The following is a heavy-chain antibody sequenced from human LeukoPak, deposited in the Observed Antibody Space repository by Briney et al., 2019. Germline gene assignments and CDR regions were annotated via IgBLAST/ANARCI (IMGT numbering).Heavy chain of an antibody. CDR1: GGSVSSGSYY. D-gene: IGHD3-16*01. Sequence: PSETLSLTCTVSGGSVSSGSYYWSWIRQPPGKGLEWIGYIYYSGSTNYNPSLKSRVTISVDTSKNQFSLKLSSVTAADTAVYYCARHRDLGFWATPENYYYYGMDVWGQGTTVTVSS. CDR3: ARHRDLGFWATPENYYYYGMDV. CDR2: IYYSGST. J-gene: IGHJ6*02. V-gene: IGHV4-61*01.